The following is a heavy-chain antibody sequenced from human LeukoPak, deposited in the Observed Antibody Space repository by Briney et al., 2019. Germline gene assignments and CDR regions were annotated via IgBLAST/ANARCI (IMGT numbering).Heavy chain of an antibody. CDR1: GGSISSGDYY. Sequence: PSGTLSLTCTVSGGSISSGDYYWGWIRQPPGKGLEWIGYIYYSGSTYYNPSLKSRVAISVDTSKNQFSLKLSSVTAADTAVYYCARERPYYDFWSGSSSPYYFDYWGQGTLVTVSS. J-gene: IGHJ4*02. V-gene: IGHV4-30-4*01. D-gene: IGHD3-3*01. CDR3: ARERPYYDFWSGSSSPYYFDY. CDR2: IYYSGST.